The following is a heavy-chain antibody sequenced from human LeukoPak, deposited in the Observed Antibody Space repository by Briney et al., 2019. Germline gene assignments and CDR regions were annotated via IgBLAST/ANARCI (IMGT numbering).Heavy chain of an antibody. J-gene: IGHJ4*02. CDR2: ISSESSFI. D-gene: IGHD1-7*01. CDR3: ARNYDY. V-gene: IGHV3-21*01. CDR1: GFTFSSYS. Sequence: PGGSLRLSCAASGFTFSSYSMNWVRQAPGKGLEWVSSISSESSFIYYADSLKGRFTISRDNAKNSLFLQMNSLRAEDTAVCYCARNYDYWGQGTLVTVSS.